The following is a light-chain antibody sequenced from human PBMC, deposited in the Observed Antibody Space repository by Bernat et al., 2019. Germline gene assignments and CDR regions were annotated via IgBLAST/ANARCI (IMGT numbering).Light chain of an antibody. Sequence: QSVLTQPPSVSGTPGQTVTIPCSGRYSNIGSNTVSWYQHLPGAAPRFLIYTDSHRPSGVPDRFYGSRSGTSASLAIRGLQSEDEADYYCATWDDSLDGSWVFGGGTKLTVL. CDR2: TDS. CDR3: ATWDDSLDGSWV. J-gene: IGLJ3*02. V-gene: IGLV1-44*01. CDR1: YSNIGSNT.